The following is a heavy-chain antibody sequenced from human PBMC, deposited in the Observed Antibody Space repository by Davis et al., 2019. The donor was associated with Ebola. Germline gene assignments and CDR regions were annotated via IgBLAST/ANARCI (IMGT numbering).Heavy chain of an antibody. CDR1: GYTFTSYA. Sequence: ASVKVSCKASGYTFTSYAMHRVRQAPGQRLEWMGWISAYNGNTNYAQKLQGRVTMTTDTSTSTAYMELRSLRSDDTAVYYCAREVQAIADLGNWFDPWGQGTLVTVSS. CDR2: ISAYNGNT. CDR3: AREVQAIADLGNWFDP. V-gene: IGHV1-18*01. D-gene: IGHD6-13*01. J-gene: IGHJ5*02.